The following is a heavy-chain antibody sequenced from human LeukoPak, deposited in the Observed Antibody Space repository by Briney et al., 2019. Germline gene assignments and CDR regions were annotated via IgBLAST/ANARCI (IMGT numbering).Heavy chain of an antibody. CDR2: IYHSGST. Sequence: PSQTLSLTCAVSGGSISSGGYSWSWIRQPPGKGLEWIGYIYHSGSTYYNPSLKSRVTISVDRSKNQFSLKLSSVTAADTAVYYCARVPACYDILTGYSDWYFDLWGRGTLVTVSS. J-gene: IGHJ2*01. D-gene: IGHD3-9*01. V-gene: IGHV4-30-2*01. CDR3: ARVPACYDILTGYSDWYFDL. CDR1: GGSISSGGYS.